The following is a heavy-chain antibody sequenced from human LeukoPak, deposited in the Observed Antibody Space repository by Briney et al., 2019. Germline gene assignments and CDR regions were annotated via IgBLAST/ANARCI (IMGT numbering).Heavy chain of an antibody. V-gene: IGHV4-59*08. CDR1: GGSISSYY. D-gene: IGHD4-17*01. Sequence: SETLSLTRTVSGGSISSYYWSWIRQPPGKGLEWIGYIYYSGSTNYNPSLKSRVTISVDTSKNQFSLKLSSVTAADTAVYYCATGPTVTIFDYWGQGTLVTVSS. CDR3: ATGPTVTIFDY. J-gene: IGHJ4*02. CDR2: IYYSGST.